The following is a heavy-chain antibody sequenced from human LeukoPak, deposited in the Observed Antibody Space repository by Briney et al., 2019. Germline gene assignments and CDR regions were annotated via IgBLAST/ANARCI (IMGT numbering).Heavy chain of an antibody. V-gene: IGHV3-23*01. J-gene: IGHJ4*02. CDR2: ISDSGGST. D-gene: IGHD3-22*01. Sequence: GGSLRLSCAASGFTFSSYAMSWVRQAPGKGLEWVSAISDSGGSTYYADSVKGRFTISRDNSKNTLYLQMNSLRAEDTAVYYCAKPSGGYDSSGYYFDYWGQGTLVTVSS. CDR3: AKPSGGYDSSGYYFDY. CDR1: GFTFSSYA.